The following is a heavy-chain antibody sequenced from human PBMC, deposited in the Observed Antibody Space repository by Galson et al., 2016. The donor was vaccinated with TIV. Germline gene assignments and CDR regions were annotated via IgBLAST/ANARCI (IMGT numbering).Heavy chain of an antibody. Sequence: SLRLSCAASGFTFSIYSMHWVRQAPGKGLEWVSSVSSRDGSIYHADSVKGRFTISRDNAKNSLYLQMNSLRDVDTAMYYCAYRGYDYGWCYFDLWGRGALVTVSS. J-gene: IGHJ2*01. D-gene: IGHD5-18*01. CDR2: VSSRDGSI. CDR1: GFTFSIYS. V-gene: IGHV3-21*01. CDR3: AYRGYDYGWCYFDL.